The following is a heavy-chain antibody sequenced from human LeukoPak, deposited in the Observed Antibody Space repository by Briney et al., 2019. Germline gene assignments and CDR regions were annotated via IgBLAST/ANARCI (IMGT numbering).Heavy chain of an antibody. D-gene: IGHD4-23*01. CDR2: IYSGGST. Sequence: GGSLRLSCAASGFTVSSNYMSWVRQAPGKGLEWVSVIYSGGSTYYADSVKGRFTISRDNSKNTLYLQMNSLRAEDTAVYYCAKDRLAVVTPYYFDYWGQGTLVTVSS. J-gene: IGHJ4*02. CDR3: AKDRLAVVTPYYFDY. V-gene: IGHV3-53*01. CDR1: GFTVSSNY.